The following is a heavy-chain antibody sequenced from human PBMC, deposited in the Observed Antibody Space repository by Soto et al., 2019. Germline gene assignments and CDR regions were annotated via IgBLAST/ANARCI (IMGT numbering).Heavy chain of an antibody. Sequence: ASVKVSCKAPGGTFSSYTISWVRQAPGQGLEWMGRIIPILGIANYAQKFQGRVTITADKSTSTAYMELSSLRSEDTAVYYCARARDYCSSTSCQLDYWGQGTLVTVSS. D-gene: IGHD2-2*01. J-gene: IGHJ4*02. CDR1: GGTFSSYT. CDR2: IIPILGIA. CDR3: ARARDYCSSTSCQLDY. V-gene: IGHV1-69*02.